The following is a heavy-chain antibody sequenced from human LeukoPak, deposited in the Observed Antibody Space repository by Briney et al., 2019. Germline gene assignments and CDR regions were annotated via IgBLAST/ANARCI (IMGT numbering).Heavy chain of an antibody. D-gene: IGHD5-24*01. Sequence: PSETLFLTCTVSGGSMSSYYWSWIRQPPGKGLEWIGYIYYSGSTKYNPSLKSRVTISVDTSKNQFSLKLSSVTAADTAVYYCARGARAGYNLEPFDYWGQGTLVTVSS. CDR1: GGSMSSYY. V-gene: IGHV4-59*08. J-gene: IGHJ4*02. CDR2: IYYSGST. CDR3: ARGARAGYNLEPFDY.